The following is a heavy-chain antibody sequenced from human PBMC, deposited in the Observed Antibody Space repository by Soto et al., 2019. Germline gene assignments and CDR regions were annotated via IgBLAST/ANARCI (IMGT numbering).Heavy chain of an antibody. CDR2: IDAYNGNT. CDR1: GYTFTHYG. J-gene: IGHJ6*02. D-gene: IGHD3-10*01. V-gene: IGHV1-18*01. CDR3: ARTGLLEHYYYYYGMAV. Sequence: QVQLVQSGAEVKKPGASVKVSCKASGYTFTHYGINWVRQAPVQGLEWMGWIDAYNGNTNYAQRLQGRVTMTTDTSTSTAYMELRSLRSDDTAVYYCARTGLLEHYYYYYGMAVWGQGTTVTVSS.